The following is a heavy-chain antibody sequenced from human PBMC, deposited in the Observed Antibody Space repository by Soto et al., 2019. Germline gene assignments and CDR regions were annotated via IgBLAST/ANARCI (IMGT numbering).Heavy chain of an antibody. Sequence: ASVKVSCKASGYTFTGYYTHWVRQAPGQGLEWMGWINPNSGGTNYAQKFQGRVTMTTDTSTSTAYMELRSLRSDDTAVYYCARGGVTALTLYYYYGMDVWGQGTTVTVSS. D-gene: IGHD2-21*02. CDR3: ARGGVTALTLYYYYGMDV. CDR1: GYTFTGYY. CDR2: INPNSGGT. J-gene: IGHJ6*02. V-gene: IGHV1-2*02.